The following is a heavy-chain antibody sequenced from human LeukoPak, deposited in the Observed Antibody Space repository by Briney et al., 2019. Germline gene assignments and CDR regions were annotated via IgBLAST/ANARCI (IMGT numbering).Heavy chain of an antibody. CDR1: GFTFASYW. D-gene: IGHD4-17*01. CDR2: INQDETQK. J-gene: IGHJ4*02. Sequence: GESLQLSCAASGFTFASYWMGWVRQAPGKGLEWVANINQDETQKYYMDSVKGRFTISRDNAKNSLYLQMNSLRAEDTAVYYCAKHGDYCFDYWGQGTLVTVSS. V-gene: IGHV3-7*03. CDR3: AKHGDYCFDY.